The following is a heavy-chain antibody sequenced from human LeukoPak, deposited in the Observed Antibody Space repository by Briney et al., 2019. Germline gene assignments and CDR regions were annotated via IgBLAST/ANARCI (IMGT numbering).Heavy chain of an antibody. J-gene: IGHJ4*02. CDR2: IYYSGST. CDR3: ARSIAAAGIGVLDY. Sequence: SETLSLTCTVSGGSISSYYWSWIRQPPGKGLEWIGYIYYSGSTNYNPSLKSRVTISVDTSKNQFSLKLSSVTAADTAVYYCARSIAAAGIGVLDYWGQGTLVTVSS. V-gene: IGHV4-59*01. D-gene: IGHD6-13*01. CDR1: GGSISSYY.